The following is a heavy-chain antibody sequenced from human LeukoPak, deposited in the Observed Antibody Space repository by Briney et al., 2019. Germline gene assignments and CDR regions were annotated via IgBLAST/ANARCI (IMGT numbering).Heavy chain of an antibody. J-gene: IGHJ4*02. D-gene: IGHD3-16*01. V-gene: IGHV4-39*01. Sequence: SETLSLTCTVSGGSISSSSYYWGWIRQPPGKGLEWIGSIHYSGSTYYNPSLKSRVTISVDTSKNQFSLRLSSVTAADTAVYYCARYYDYGTFDYWGQGTLVTVSS. CDR2: IHYSGST. CDR1: GGSISSSSYY. CDR3: ARYYDYGTFDY.